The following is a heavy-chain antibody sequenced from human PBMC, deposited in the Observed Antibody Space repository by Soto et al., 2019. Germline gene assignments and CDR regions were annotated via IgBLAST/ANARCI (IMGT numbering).Heavy chain of an antibody. D-gene: IGHD4-17*01. J-gene: IGHJ6*03. V-gene: IGHV4-34*01. CDR2: INHSGST. CDR3: ARGLTTGYYYYYMDV. CDR1: GGSFSGYY. Sequence: QVQLQQWGAGLLKPSETLSLTCAVYGGSFSGYYWSWIRQPPGKGLEWIGEINHSGSTNYNPSLKSRVTISVDTSKNQFSLKLSSVTAADTAVYYCARGLTTGYYYYYMDVWGKGTTVTVSS.